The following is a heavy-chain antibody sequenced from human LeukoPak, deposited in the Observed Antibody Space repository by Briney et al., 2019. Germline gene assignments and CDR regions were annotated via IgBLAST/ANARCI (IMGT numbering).Heavy chain of an antibody. CDR2: MYSSGSP. D-gene: IGHD5-24*01. V-gene: IGHV4-61*02. J-gene: IGHJ4*02. CDR3: ARGRDGWGFDY. Sequence: SQTLSLTSTVFGGSSCSDSHYWGWLRQPAGKGLEWIRRMYSSGSPDYNPSLKSRVIISVDTSKNQFSLRLSSVSAADTAVYYCARGRDGWGFDYWGQGTLVTVSS. CDR1: GGSSCSDSHY.